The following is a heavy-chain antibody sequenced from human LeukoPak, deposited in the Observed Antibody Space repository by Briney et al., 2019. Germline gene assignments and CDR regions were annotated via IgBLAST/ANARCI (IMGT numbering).Heavy chain of an antibody. Sequence: ASVKVSCKASGYTFTSYGISWVRQAPGQGLEWMGWISAYNDNTNYAQKLQGRVTMTTDTSTSTAYMELRSLRSDDTAVYYCARGSPLDYDFWSGYYWALFDYWGQGTLVTVSS. CDR2: ISAYNDNT. D-gene: IGHD3-3*01. V-gene: IGHV1-18*01. CDR3: ARGSPLDYDFWSGYYWALFDY. CDR1: GYTFTSYG. J-gene: IGHJ4*02.